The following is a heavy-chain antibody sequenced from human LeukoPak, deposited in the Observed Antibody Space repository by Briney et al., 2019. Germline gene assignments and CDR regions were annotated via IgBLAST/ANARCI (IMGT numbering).Heavy chain of an antibody. Sequence: TSETLSLTCIVSGGSMNNYYWSWFRQPPGKGLEWIAYVYQTGDTRYNPSLKSRVSISLDMSKNQFSLKVSSVTATDTAVYYCARHPFSAPFDYWGQGILVTVSS. CDR3: ARHPFSAPFDY. V-gene: IGHV4-59*08. D-gene: IGHD6-19*01. CDR1: GGSMNNYY. J-gene: IGHJ4*02. CDR2: VYQTGDT.